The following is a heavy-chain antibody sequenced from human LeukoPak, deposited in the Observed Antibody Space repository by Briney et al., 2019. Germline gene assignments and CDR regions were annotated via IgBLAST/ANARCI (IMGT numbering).Heavy chain of an antibody. J-gene: IGHJ6*02. CDR2: INPNSGGT. V-gene: IGHV1-2*02. Sequence: ASVTVSCEASGYPFVGYYMHWVRQAPGQGLEWMGWINPNSGGTNYAQNFRGRVTMTKDTSISTAYMEVSRLRSDDTAVYYCAIAYCGGDCYSFYYDGLDVWGQGTTVTVSS. D-gene: IGHD2-21*02. CDR3: AIAYCGGDCYSFYYDGLDV. CDR1: GYPFVGYY.